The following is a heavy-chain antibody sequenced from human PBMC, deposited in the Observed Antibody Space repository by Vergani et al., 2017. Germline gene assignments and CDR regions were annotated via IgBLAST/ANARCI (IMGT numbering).Heavy chain of an antibody. D-gene: IGHD3-9*01. CDR1: GGSISSYY. CDR2: IYTSGST. J-gene: IGHJ6*03. CDR3: ARVGQDYDILTGYYYYYYMDV. V-gene: IGHV4-4*07. Sequence: QVQLQESGPGLVKPSETLSLTCTVSGGSISSYYWSWIRQPAGKGLEWIGRIYTSGSTNYNPSLKSRVTMSVDTSKNQFSLKLSSVTAADTAVYYCARVGQDYDILTGYYYYYYMDVWGKGTTVTVSS.